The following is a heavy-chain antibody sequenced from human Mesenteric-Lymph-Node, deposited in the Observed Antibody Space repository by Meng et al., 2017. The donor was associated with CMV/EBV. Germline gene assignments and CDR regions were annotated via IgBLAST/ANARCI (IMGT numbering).Heavy chain of an antibody. CDR3: TRVLCADGYCTTPFDY. J-gene: IGHJ4*02. D-gene: IGHD2-8*01. Sequence: FAFRGYSVSWVRQAPGKGLEWVSSISSSSSYINYADSVKGRFTISRDNAKNSLYLQMNSLRAEDTAVYYCTRVLCADGYCTTPFDYWGQGTLVTVSS. CDR1: FAFRGYS. V-gene: IGHV3-21*01. CDR2: ISSSSSYI.